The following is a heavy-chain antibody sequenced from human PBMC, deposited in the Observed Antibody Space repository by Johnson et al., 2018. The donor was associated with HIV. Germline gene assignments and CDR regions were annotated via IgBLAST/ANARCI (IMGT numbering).Heavy chain of an antibody. CDR3: AKDSSSRMGFPAFDI. V-gene: IGHV3-13*01. D-gene: IGHD2-2*01. CDR1: GFIFSNFD. Sequence: VQLVESGGGLVQPGGSLRLSCAASGFIFSNFDMHWVRQAAGRRLEWVSGIDTAGNTYYLGSVKGRFTISRENAKNTLYLQMSSLRLEDTALYYCAKDSSSRMGFPAFDIWGQGTLVIVSS. J-gene: IGHJ3*02. CDR2: IDTAGNT.